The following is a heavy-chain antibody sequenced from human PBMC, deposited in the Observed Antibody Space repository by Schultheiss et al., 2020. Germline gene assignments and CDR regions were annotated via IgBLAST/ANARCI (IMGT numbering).Heavy chain of an antibody. V-gene: IGHV4-61*05. CDR3: ARASSGSDALNYYYYYMDV. CDR2: IYYSGRT. D-gene: IGHD3-10*01. CDR1: GGSISSSNYY. J-gene: IGHJ6*03. Sequence: AETLSLTCAVSGGSISSSNYYWGWIRQPPGKGLEWIGYIYYSGRTNYNPSLKSRVTISVDTSTNQFSLKLSSVTAADTAVYYCARASSGSDALNYYYYYMDVWGKGTTVPVSS.